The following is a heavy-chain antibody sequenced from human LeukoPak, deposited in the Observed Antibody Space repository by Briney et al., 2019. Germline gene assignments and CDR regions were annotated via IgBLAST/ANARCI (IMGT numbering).Heavy chain of an antibody. D-gene: IGHD5-12*01. CDR1: GFTFNRYW. V-gene: IGHV3-7*01. Sequence: GGSLRLSCAASGFTFNRYWMNWVRQAPGKELQWVANIKQDGSAKYYVDSVKGRFTISRDNAKNSLYLQMNSLRAEDTAVYYCARVEASGYDYGAFDYWGQGTLVTVSS. CDR3: ARVEASGYDYGAFDY. CDR2: IKQDGSAK. J-gene: IGHJ4*02.